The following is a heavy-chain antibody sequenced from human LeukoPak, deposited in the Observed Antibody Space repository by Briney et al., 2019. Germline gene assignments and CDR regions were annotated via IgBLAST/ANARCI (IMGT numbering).Heavy chain of an antibody. CDR2: ISSDGSNK. J-gene: IGHJ3*02. CDR3: AGPYYYGSGYAFDI. V-gene: IGHV3-30*04. CDR1: GFTFSRYT. Sequence: GGSLRLSCAASGFTFSRYTIHWVRQAPGKGLEWEAVISSDGSNKYYSDSVKGRFTISRDNSKNTLFLQMNSLRTEDTAVYYCAGPYYYGSGYAFDIWGQGTMVTVSS. D-gene: IGHD3-10*01.